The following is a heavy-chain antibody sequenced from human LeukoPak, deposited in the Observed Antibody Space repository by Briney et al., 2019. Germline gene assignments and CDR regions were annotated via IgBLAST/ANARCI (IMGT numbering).Heavy chain of an antibody. Sequence: SETLSLTCAVYGGSFSGYYWSWIRQPPGKGLEWIGEINHSGSTNYNPSLKSRVTISVDTSKNQFSLKLSSVTAADTAVYYCARILHSSSSYVGWFGPWGQGTLVTVSS. CDR1: GGSFSGYY. V-gene: IGHV4-34*01. D-gene: IGHD6-6*01. CDR3: ARILHSSSSYVGWFGP. J-gene: IGHJ5*02. CDR2: INHSGST.